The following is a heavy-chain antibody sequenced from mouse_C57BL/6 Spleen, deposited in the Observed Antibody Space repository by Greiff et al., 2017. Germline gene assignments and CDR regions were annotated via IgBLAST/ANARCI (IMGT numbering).Heavy chain of an antibody. J-gene: IGHJ1*03. CDR2: IDPETGGT. CDR1: GYTFTDYE. Sequence: ESGAELVRPGASVTLSCKASGYTFTDYEMHWVKQTPVHGLEWIGAIDPETGGTAYNQKFKGKAILTADKSSSTAYMELRSLTSEDSAVYYCTRDYYGWYFDVWGTGTTVTVSS. D-gene: IGHD1-1*01. CDR3: TRDYYGWYFDV. V-gene: IGHV1-15*01.